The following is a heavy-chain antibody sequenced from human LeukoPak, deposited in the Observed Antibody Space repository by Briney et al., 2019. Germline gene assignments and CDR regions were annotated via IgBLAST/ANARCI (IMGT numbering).Heavy chain of an antibody. J-gene: IGHJ3*02. CDR1: GFTFDDYA. V-gene: IGHV3-43*02. Sequence: GGSLRLSCAASGFTFDDYAMHWVRQAPGKGLEWVSLISGDGGSTYYADSVKGRFTISRDNSKNSLYLQMNSLRTEDTALYYCAKDLGLWFGELLRGSLAFDIWGQGTMVTVSS. D-gene: IGHD3-10*01. CDR2: ISGDGGST. CDR3: AKDLGLWFGELLRGSLAFDI.